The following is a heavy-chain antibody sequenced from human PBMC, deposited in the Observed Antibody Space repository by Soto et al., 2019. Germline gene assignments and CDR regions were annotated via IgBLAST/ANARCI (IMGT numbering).Heavy chain of an antibody. CDR2: ITSVGYT. CDR3: AKDLIDYSISYFDY. J-gene: IGHJ4*02. Sequence: VGSLRLSCATSGFSFSNYAMSWVRQAPGKGLEWVAAITSVGYTYYVDSLKGRFTISRDNSKNALYLQMNSLRAEDTAVYYCAKDLIDYSISYFDYWGQGTLVTVSS. CDR1: GFSFSNYA. V-gene: IGHV3-23*01. D-gene: IGHD4-4*01.